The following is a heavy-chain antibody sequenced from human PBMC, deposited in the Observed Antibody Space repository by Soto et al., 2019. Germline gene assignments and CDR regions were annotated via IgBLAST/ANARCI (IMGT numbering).Heavy chain of an antibody. D-gene: IGHD2-2*02. J-gene: IGHJ4*02. CDR3: AKSANFYGSSPNCYKYYFDY. CDR2: ISDEGSDK. Sequence: QDHLVESGGGVVQPGTSLRLSCAASGFTFNTYGMHWVRQAPGKGLEWVAVISDEGSDKFYADSVKGRFTISRDNSKNTLYLQMSMLRPEDTAIYYCAKSANFYGSSPNCYKYYFDYWGQGTLVTVSS. V-gene: IGHV3-30*18. CDR1: GFTFNTYG.